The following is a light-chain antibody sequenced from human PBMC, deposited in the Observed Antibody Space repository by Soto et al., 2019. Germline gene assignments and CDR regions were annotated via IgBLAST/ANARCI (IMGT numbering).Light chain of an antibody. CDR2: DNN. J-gene: IGLJ7*01. V-gene: IGLV1-51*01. CDR3: GTWESYLSVGV. Sequence: QSVLTQPPSVSAAPGQTATISCSGSGSNIGSNSVSWYQQVPGTAPKLLLYDNNKRPSGIPDRFSGSKSGTSATLGITGLQTADEADYYCGTWESYLSVGVFGGGTQLTVL. CDR1: GSNIGSNS.